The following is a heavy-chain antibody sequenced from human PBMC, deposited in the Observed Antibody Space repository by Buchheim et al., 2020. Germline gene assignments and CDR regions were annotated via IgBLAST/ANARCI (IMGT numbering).Heavy chain of an antibody. D-gene: IGHD1-26*01. J-gene: IGHJ5*02. CDR3: GRDREVIPPYNWFDP. Sequence: QVQLVQSGAEVKKPGASVKVSCKASGYTFTSYYMHWVRQAPGQGLEWMGIINPSGGSTSYAQKFQGRVTMTRDTSTSPVYMEVRRLRSEDTAVYFCGRDREVIPPYNWFDPWGQGTL. CDR2: INPSGGST. CDR1: GYTFTSYY. V-gene: IGHV1-46*01.